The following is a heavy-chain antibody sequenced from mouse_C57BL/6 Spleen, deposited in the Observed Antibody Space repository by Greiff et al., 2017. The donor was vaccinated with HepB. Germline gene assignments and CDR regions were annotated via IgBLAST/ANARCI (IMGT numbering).Heavy chain of an antibody. Sequence: EVKLMESGAELVRPGASVKLSCTASGFNIKDDYMHWVKQRPEQGLEWIGWIDPENGDTEYASKFQGKATITADTSSNTAYLQLSSLTSEDTAVYYCTTLPPSYAMDYWGQGTSVTVSS. V-gene: IGHV14-4*01. CDR3: TTLPPSYAMDY. CDR1: GFNIKDDY. CDR2: IDPENGDT. J-gene: IGHJ4*01.